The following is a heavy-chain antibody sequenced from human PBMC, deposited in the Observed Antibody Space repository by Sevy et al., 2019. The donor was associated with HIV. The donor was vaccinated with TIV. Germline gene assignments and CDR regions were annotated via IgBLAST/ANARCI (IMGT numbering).Heavy chain of an antibody. Sequence: GGSLRLSCAASGFTFSSYSMNWVRQAPGKGLEWVSSISDSSNYIYYADSVKGRFTISRDNAKNSLYLQMNSLRAEDTAVYYCARRYCGLTSCYMHDAFDIWGQGTMVTVSS. V-gene: IGHV3-21*01. CDR3: ARRYCGLTSCYMHDAFDI. CDR2: ISDSSNYI. D-gene: IGHD2-2*02. CDR1: GFTFSSYS. J-gene: IGHJ3*02.